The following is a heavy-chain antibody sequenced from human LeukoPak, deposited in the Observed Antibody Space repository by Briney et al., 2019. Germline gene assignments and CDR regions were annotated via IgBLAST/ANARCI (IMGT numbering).Heavy chain of an antibody. D-gene: IGHD6-6*01. V-gene: IGHV3-43D*03. CDR2: ISWDGGST. Sequence: GGSLRLSCAASGFTFDDYAMHWVRQPPGKGLEWVSLISWDGGSTYYADSVKGRFTISRDNSKNSLYLQMNSLRAEDTALYYCARGYLGGSSNGDYMDVWGKGTTVTVSS. J-gene: IGHJ6*03. CDR1: GFTFDDYA. CDR3: ARGYLGGSSNGDYMDV.